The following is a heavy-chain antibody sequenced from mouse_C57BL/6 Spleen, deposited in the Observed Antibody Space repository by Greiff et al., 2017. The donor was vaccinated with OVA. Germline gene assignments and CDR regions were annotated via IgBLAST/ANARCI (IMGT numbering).Heavy chain of an antibody. J-gene: IGHJ3*01. CDR3: VRGDYDDDGAWFAY. D-gene: IGHD2-4*01. CDR1: GFTFNTYA. CDR2: IRSKSSNYAT. V-gene: IGHV10-3*01. Sequence: EVMLVESGGGLVQPQGSLKLSCAASGFTFNTYAMHWVRQAPGKGLEWVARIRSKSSNYATYYADSVKDRFTISRDDSQSMLYLQMNNLKTEDTAMYYCVRGDYDDDGAWFAYWGQGTLVTVSA.